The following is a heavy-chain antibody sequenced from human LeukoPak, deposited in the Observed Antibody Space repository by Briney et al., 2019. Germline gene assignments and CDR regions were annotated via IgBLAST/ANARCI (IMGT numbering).Heavy chain of an antibody. Sequence: PGGSLRLSCAASGFTFSGYAMTWARQAPGKGLEWVSAMSASGGSTFYADSVKGRFTSSRDNSKNTLYLQINSLRAEDTAIYYCARVGPNWYFDLWGRGTLVTVSS. CDR1: GFTFSGYA. CDR2: MSASGGST. CDR3: ARVGPNWYFDL. J-gene: IGHJ2*01. V-gene: IGHV3-23*01.